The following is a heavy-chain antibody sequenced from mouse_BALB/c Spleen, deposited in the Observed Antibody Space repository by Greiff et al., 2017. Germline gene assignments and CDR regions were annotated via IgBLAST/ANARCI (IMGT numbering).Heavy chain of an antibody. J-gene: IGHJ4*01. V-gene: IGHV5-12-2*01. D-gene: IGHD2-4*01. CDR3: ARHMITTVCYAMDY. CDR2: ISNGGGST. CDR1: GFTFSSYT. Sequence: EVQGVESGGGLVQPGGSLKLSCAASGFTFSSYTMSWVRQTPEKRLEWVAYISNGGGSTYYPDTVKGRFTISRDNAKNTLYLQMSSLKSEDTAMYYCARHMITTVCYAMDYWGQGTSVTVSS.